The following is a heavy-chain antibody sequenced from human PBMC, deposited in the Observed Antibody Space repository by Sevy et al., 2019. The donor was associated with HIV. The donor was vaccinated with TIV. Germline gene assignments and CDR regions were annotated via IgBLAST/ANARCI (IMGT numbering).Heavy chain of an antibody. Sequence: GGSLRLSCTASGFTFRSYSMNWVRQAPGKGLEWVSSISSSSSYIYYADSVKGRFTISRDNAKNSLYLQMNSLRAEDTAVYYCARVVAPVAGAYDIWGQGTMVTVSS. CDR2: ISSSSSYI. V-gene: IGHV3-21*01. J-gene: IGHJ3*02. CDR1: GFTFRSYS. CDR3: ARVVAPVAGAYDI. D-gene: IGHD6-19*01.